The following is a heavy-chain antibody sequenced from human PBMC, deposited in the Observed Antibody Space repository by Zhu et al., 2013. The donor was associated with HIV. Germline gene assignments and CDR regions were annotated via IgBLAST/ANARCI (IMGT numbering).Heavy chain of an antibody. V-gene: IGHV1-2*02. J-gene: IGHJ4*02. CDR3: AREAIADSSGYPHYFDY. CDR2: INPNSGGT. CDR1: GYTFTGYY. D-gene: IGHD3-22*01. Sequence: QVQLVQSGAEVKKPGASVKVSCKASGYTFTGYYMHWVRQAPGQGLEWMGWINPNSGGTNYAQKFQGRVTMTRDTSTSTVYMELSSLRSEDTAVYYCAREAIADSSGYPHYFDYWGQGTLVTVSS.